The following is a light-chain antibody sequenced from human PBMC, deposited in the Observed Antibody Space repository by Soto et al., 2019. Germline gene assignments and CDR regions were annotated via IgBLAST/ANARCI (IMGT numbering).Light chain of an antibody. CDR1: QSVSSSH. CDR2: AAS. CDR3: QQYGSSLGVT. J-gene: IGKJ4*01. V-gene: IGKV3-20*01. Sequence: EIVLTQSPGTLSLSPGERATLSCRASQSVSSSHLAWYQHKPGQAPRLLIYAASSRATGSPDRFSGGGSGTDFTLTISRLEPEDFAVYYCQQYGSSLGVTFGGGTKVEIK.